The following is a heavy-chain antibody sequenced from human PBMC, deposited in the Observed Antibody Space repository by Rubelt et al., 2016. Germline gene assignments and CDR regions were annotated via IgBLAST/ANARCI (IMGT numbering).Heavy chain of an antibody. J-gene: IGHJ6*02. D-gene: IGHD2-2*01. CDR2: INHSGST. CDR1: GGSFSGYY. V-gene: IGHV4-34*01. CDR3: ARGRIVVVPAARFYYYYGMDV. Sequence: QVQLQQWGAGLLKPSETLSLTCAVYGGSFSGYYWSWIRQPPGKGLEWIGEINHSGSTNYNPSLKSRVTISVDTSKNQFSLKLSSVTAADTAVYYCARGRIVVVPAARFYYYYGMDVWGQGTTVTVSS.